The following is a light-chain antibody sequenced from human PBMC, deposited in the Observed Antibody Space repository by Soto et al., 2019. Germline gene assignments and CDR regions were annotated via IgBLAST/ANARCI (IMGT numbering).Light chain of an antibody. CDR1: SSVVGAYNY. CDR3: SSYAGNNIYV. J-gene: IGLJ1*01. CDR2: EVS. Sequence: QSVLTQPPSASGSPGQSVTISCTGTSSVVGAYNYVSWYQQYPGKAPKLMISEVSRRPSGVPDRFSGSKSGNTASLTVSGLQPEDEADYYCSSYAGNNIYVFGAGTKVTVL. V-gene: IGLV2-8*01.